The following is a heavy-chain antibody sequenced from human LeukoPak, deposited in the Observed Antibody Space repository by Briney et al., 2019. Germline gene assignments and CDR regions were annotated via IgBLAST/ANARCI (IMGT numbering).Heavy chain of an antibody. CDR1: GFTFSSYS. V-gene: IGHV3-48*01. CDR2: ISTTSSTI. CDR3: ARGDMVRGVIGPKHHAFDI. J-gene: IGHJ3*02. Sequence: GGSLRLSCAASGFTFSSYSMNWVRQAPGEGLQWVSYISTTSSTIYYADSVKGRFTISRDNAKKLLYLQMNGLRAEDTAVYYCARGDMVRGVIGPKHHAFDIWGQGTMVTVPS. D-gene: IGHD3-10*01.